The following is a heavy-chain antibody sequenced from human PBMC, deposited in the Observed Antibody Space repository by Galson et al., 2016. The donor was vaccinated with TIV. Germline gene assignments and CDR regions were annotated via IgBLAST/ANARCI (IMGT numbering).Heavy chain of an antibody. CDR3: ARDPRLYGDYSLGYFDF. J-gene: IGHJ4*02. D-gene: IGHD4-17*01. CDR2: IWYDGSDK. V-gene: IGHV3-33*08. Sequence: SLRLSCATSGFTFSGYTMHWVRQAPGKGLEWVAVIWYDGSDKHYADSVKGRFTISRDNSKNTLYLQMNSLRAEDTAVYYCARDPRLYGDYSLGYFDFWGQGTLVTVSS. CDR1: GFTFSGYT.